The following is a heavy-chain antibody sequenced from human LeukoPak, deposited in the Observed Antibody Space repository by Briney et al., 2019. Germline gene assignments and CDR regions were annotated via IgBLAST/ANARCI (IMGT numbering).Heavy chain of an antibody. CDR2: IYYSGST. CDR3: ARGPTGTTSSFDY. D-gene: IGHD1-1*01. Sequence: PSETLSLTXTVSGGSISSYYWSWIRQPPGKGLEWIGYIYYSGSTNYNPSLKSRVTISVDTSKNQFSLKLSSVTAADTAVYYYARGPTGTTSSFDYWGQGTLVTVSS. J-gene: IGHJ4*02. CDR1: GGSISSYY. V-gene: IGHV4-59*01.